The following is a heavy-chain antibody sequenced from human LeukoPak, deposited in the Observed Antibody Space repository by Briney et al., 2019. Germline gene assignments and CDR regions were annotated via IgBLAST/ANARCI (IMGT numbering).Heavy chain of an antibody. D-gene: IGHD3-16*02. CDR3: ARDLNDYVWGSYRPHYFDY. V-gene: IGHV3-7*01. CDR2: IKQDGSEK. Sequence: GGPLRLSCAASGFTFSSYWMSWVRQAPGKGLEWVANIKQDGSEKYYVDSVKGRFTISRDNAKNSLYLQMNSLRAEDTAVYYCARDLNDYVWGSYRPHYFDYWGQGTLVTVSS. CDR1: GFTFSSYW. J-gene: IGHJ4*02.